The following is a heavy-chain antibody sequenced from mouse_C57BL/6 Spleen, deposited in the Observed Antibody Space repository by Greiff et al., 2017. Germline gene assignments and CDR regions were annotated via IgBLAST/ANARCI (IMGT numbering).Heavy chain of an antibody. CDR1: GYTFTDYY. D-gene: IGHD3-3*01. V-gene: IGHV1-76*01. CDR3: ARTAGLGYYFDY. Sequence: QVQLQQPGAELVRPGASVKLSCKASGYTFTDYYINWVKQRPGQGLEWIARIYPGSGNTYYNEKFKGKATLTAEKSSSTAYMQLSSLTSEDSAVYFCARTAGLGYYFDYWGQGTTLTVSS. CDR2: IYPGSGNT. J-gene: IGHJ2*01.